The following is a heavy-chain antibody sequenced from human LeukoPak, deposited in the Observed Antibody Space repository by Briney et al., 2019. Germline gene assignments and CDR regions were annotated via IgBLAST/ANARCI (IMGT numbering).Heavy chain of an antibody. J-gene: IGHJ4*02. CDR3: ARSPDMYSGSYYDY. V-gene: IGHV1-18*01. CDR1: GYTFTSYD. CDR2: ISAYNGST. Sequence: ASVKVSCKASGYTFTSYDINWVRQATGQGLEWMGWISAYNGSTNYAQKLQGRVTMTTDTSTSTAYMELRSLRSDDTAVYYCARSPDMYSGSYYDYWGQGTLVTVSS. D-gene: IGHD1-26*01.